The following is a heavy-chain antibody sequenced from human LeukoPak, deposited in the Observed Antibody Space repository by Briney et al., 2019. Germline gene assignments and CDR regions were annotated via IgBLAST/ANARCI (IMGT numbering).Heavy chain of an antibody. CDR2: TYHSGST. Sequence: SQTLSLTCAVSGGSISSGGYSWSWIRQPPGKGLEWIGYTYHSGSTYYNPSLKSRVTISVDRSKNQFSLKLSSVTAADTAVYYCARAGATMSDAFDIWGQGTMVTVSS. CDR1: GGSISSGGYS. J-gene: IGHJ3*02. CDR3: ARAGATMSDAFDI. D-gene: IGHD3-22*01. V-gene: IGHV4-30-2*01.